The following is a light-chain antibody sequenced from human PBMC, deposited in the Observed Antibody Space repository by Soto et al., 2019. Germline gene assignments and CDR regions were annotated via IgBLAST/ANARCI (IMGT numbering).Light chain of an antibody. J-gene: IGLJ1*01. CDR3: AAWDVSLNGLYV. CDR2: NNN. V-gene: IGLV1-44*01. CDR1: SSNIGSGT. Sequence: QSVLTQPPSASGTPGQRVTISCSGSSSNIGSGTVNWYQQLPGTAPKLLIYNNNQCPSGVPDRFSGSKSGTSASLAIGGLQSEDEADYYCAAWDVSLNGLYVFGTGTKVTVL.